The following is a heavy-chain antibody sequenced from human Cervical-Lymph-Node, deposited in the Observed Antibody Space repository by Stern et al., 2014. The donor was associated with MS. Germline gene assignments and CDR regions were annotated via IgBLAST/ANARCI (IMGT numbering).Heavy chain of an antibody. J-gene: IGHJ4*02. Sequence: QVQLVESGGGVVPPGRYLSLSCVASGFTFSTYAMHWVRQAPGKGLEWVAFVSYDGTQRNSTDSVKARFTISRDNSKNTLYLHMNSLRDEDTAVYFCARGGRGVGLEYWGQGALVTVSS. CDR1: GFTFSTYA. CDR2: VSYDGTQR. CDR3: ARGGRGVGLEY. V-gene: IGHV3-30-3*01. D-gene: IGHD3-10*01.